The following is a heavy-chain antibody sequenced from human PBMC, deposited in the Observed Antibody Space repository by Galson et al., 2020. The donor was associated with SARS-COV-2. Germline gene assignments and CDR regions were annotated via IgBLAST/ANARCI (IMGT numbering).Heavy chain of an antibody. V-gene: IGHV3-9*01. D-gene: IGHD6-13*01. CDR3: ATLAAPFPYYYYYGMDV. Sequence: GGSLRLSCAASGFTFDDYAMHWVRQAPGKGLEWVSGISWNSGSIGYADSVKGRFTISRDNAKNSLYLQMNSLRAEDTALYYCATLAAPFPYYYYYGMDVWGQGTTVTVSS. CDR2: ISWNSGSI. J-gene: IGHJ6*02. CDR1: GFTFDDYA.